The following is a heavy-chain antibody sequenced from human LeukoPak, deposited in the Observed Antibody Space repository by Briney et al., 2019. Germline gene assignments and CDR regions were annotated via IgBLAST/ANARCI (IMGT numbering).Heavy chain of an antibody. CDR1: GFIFSNYG. CDR3: TRDWNDLDY. CDR2: ISYDGSNK. V-gene: IGHV3-30*03. D-gene: IGHD1-1*01. J-gene: IGHJ4*02. Sequence: GSLRLSCAASGFIFSNYGMHWVRQAPGKGLEWAAVISYDGSNKYYADSVKGRFTISRDNSRNMLYLQMNSLRAEDTAVYYSTRDWNDLDYWGQGTLVTVSS.